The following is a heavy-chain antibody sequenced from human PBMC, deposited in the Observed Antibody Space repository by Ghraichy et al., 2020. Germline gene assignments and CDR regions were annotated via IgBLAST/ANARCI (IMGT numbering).Heavy chain of an antibody. V-gene: IGHV4-59*01. D-gene: IGHD4-23*01. J-gene: IGHJ2*01. CDR2: VFYTGST. CDR3: ARVINDVNYGGKVWYFDV. Sequence: SETLSLTCTVSGGSIRNYYWSWIRQPPGKGLECIGYVFYTGSTEYSPSLKSRVTISVDTSKNQLSLKLSSVTAADTAVYYCARVINDVNYGGKVWYFDVWGRGTLVTVSS. CDR1: GGSIRNYY.